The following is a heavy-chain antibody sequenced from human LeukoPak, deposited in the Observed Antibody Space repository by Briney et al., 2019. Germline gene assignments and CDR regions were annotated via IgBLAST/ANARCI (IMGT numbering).Heavy chain of an antibody. D-gene: IGHD3-22*01. V-gene: IGHV3-74*01. Sequence: GGSLRLSCAASGFTLSSYWMHWVRQAQGKGLGWVSRIKSDGRTNYADSVKGRFTISRDNAKNTVSLQMNSLRAEDTGVYYCARAPSEIGGYYPEYFRHWGQGTLVIVSS. CDR1: GFTLSSYW. CDR3: ARAPSEIGGYYPEYFRH. J-gene: IGHJ1*01. CDR2: IKSDGRT.